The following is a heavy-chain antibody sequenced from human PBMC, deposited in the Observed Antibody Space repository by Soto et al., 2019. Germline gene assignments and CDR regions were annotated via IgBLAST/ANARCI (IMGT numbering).Heavy chain of an antibody. CDR2: IFQIFGTA. CDR3: ARDKGYYAVLD. J-gene: IGHJ4*02. V-gene: IGHV1-69*01. Sequence: QVQLVQSGAEVKKPGSSVKVSCKASGGTFGSYAITWVRRAPGQGLEWMGGIFQIFGTANYAQKFQGRVTITADESTSTAYMELSSLRSEDTAVYYCARDKGYYAVLDWGQGTLVTVSS. CDR1: GGTFGSYA. D-gene: IGHD2-2*01.